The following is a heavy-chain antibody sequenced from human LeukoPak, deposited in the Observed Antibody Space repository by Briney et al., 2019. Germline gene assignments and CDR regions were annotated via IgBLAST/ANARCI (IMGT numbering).Heavy chain of an antibody. V-gene: IGHV3-48*01. CDR3: ARAGGSYQVFDY. D-gene: IGHD1-26*01. J-gene: IGHJ4*02. CDR1: GFTFNSYS. CDR2: ITSSSGTI. Sequence: GGSLRLSCAASGFTFNSYSMNWVRQAPGKGLEWISYITSSSGTIYYADSVKGRFTISRDNAKNSLYLQVNSLRAEDTAVYYCARAGGSYQVFDYWGQGTLVTVSS.